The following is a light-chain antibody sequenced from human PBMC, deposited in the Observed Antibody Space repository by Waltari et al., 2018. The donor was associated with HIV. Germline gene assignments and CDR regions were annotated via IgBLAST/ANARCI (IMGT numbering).Light chain of an antibody. CDR3: CSYAGSYKYI. CDR1: SSDVGCYSS. CDR2: DVN. J-gene: IGLJ1*01. V-gene: IGLV2-11*01. Sequence: QSALTQPRSVSGSPGQSVTISCTGTSSDVGCYSSVSWYQQHPAKAPKGLNYDVNKRPSGAPDRFSGSKSGNTASLTISGLQAEDEADYYCCSYAGSYKYILGSGTKVTVL.